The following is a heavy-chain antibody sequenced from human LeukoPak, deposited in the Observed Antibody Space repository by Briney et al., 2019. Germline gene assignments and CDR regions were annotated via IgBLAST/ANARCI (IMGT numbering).Heavy chain of an antibody. V-gene: IGHV1-24*01. CDR3: ATGTHYDLLPF. D-gene: IGHD3-9*01. Sequence: ASVKVSCKVSGYSITELSTHWVRQAPGKGLEWMGGFNPGSGEIIYEQRFQDRVTMTEDTSTDTAYMELSSLRSEDTALYYCATGTHYDLLPFWGQGTLVTVSS. J-gene: IGHJ4*02. CDR1: GYSITELS. CDR2: FNPGSGEI.